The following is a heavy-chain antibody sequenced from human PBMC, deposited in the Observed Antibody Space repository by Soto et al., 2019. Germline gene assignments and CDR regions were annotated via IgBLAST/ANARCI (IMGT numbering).Heavy chain of an antibody. CDR3: ARDDDYGDNGLDY. V-gene: IGHV3-33*01. D-gene: IGHD4-17*01. Sequence: QVQLVESGGGVVQPGGSLRRSCAASGFTFRRHGMHWVRQAPGKGLEWVAVIGSDGRRDSYADSVKGRFTISRDNGQNTLYLQMNSLRAEDTAVYYCARDDDYGDNGLDYWGQGTLVTVSS. CDR2: IGSDGRRD. CDR1: GFTFRRHG. J-gene: IGHJ4*02.